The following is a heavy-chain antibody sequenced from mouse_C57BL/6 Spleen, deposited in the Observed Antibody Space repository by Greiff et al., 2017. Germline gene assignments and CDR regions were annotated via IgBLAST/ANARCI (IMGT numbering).Heavy chain of an antibody. Sequence: QVTLKVSGPGILQSSQTLSLTCSFSGFSLSTSGMGVSWIRQPSGKGLEWLVHIYWDDDKRYNPSLKSRLTTSKDTSRNQIFLKITSVDTADTATYYCARNSYDYDVGLDYWGQGTTLTVSS. J-gene: IGHJ2*01. D-gene: IGHD2-4*01. CDR2: IYWDDDK. CDR3: ARNSYDYDVGLDY. CDR1: GFSLSTSGMG. V-gene: IGHV8-12*01.